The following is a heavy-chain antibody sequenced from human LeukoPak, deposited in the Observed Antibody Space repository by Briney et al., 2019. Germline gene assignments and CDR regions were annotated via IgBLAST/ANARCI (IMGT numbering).Heavy chain of an antibody. Sequence: SETLSLTCAVYGGSFSGYYWSWIRQPPGKGLEWIGEINHSGSTNYNPSLKSRVTISVDTSKNQFSLKLSSVTAADTAVYYCARLDSSGYYSQDYWGQGTLVTVSS. CDR3: ARLDSSGYYSQDY. D-gene: IGHD3-22*01. CDR2: INHSGST. V-gene: IGHV4-34*01. J-gene: IGHJ4*02. CDR1: GGSFSGYY.